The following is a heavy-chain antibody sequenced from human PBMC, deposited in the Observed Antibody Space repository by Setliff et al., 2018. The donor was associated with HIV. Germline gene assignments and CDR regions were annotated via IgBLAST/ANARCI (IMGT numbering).Heavy chain of an antibody. V-gene: IGHV4-59*11. Sequence: SETLSLTCAVSGASITPHYWGWIRQPPGKGLQWIAHISYSGRTTYSPSLKRRVTLSLDTSNNQIAMRLTSVTAADTAFYYCARMKYYDYTWGSSRPTFDYWGLGTLVTVSS. J-gene: IGHJ4*02. CDR3: ARMKYYDYTWGSSRPTFDY. CDR1: GASITPHY. D-gene: IGHD3-16*02. CDR2: ISYSGRT.